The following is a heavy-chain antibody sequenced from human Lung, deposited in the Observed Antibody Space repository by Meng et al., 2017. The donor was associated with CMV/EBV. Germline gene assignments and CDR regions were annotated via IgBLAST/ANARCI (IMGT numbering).Heavy chain of an antibody. Sequence: SXVASGLIFNKYGIHWLRQAPGKGLEWLSFIDVDGQRRYNGDTVKARFAVFKDRSKNTVVLQMNSLRVEDTAVYYCVGHQGGPRDGVRLVWGQGXLVTVSS. CDR1: GLIFNKYG. D-gene: IGHD3-10*01. V-gene: IGHV3-30*02. CDR3: VGHQGGPRDGVRLV. CDR2: IDVDGQRR. J-gene: IGHJ4*02.